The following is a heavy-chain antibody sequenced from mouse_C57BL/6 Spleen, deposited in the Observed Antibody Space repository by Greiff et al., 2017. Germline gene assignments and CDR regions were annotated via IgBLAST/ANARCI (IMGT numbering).Heavy chain of an antibody. CDR3: ARNPPSNDFYFDD. CDR1: GFSLTSYA. Sequence: VQGVESGPGLVAPSQSLSITCTVSGFSLTSYAISWVRQPPGKGLEWLGVIWTGGGTNYNSALKSRLSISKDNSKSQVFLKMNSLQTDDTARYDSARNPPSNDFYFDDGGQGTTLTVSS. V-gene: IGHV2-9-1*01. J-gene: IGHJ2*01. D-gene: IGHD2-4*01. CDR2: IWTGGGT.